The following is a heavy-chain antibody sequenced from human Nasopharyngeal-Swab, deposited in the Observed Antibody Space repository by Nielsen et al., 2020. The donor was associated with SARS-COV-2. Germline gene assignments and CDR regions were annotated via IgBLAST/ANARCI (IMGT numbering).Heavy chain of an antibody. CDR1: GYTFTSYA. D-gene: IGHD3-3*01. CDR2: INAGNGNT. CDR3: ARVGAFWSGYDTDY. J-gene: IGHJ4*02. Sequence: ASVKVSCKASGYTFTSYAMHWVRQAPGQRLEWMGWINAGNGNTKYSQKFQGRVTITRDTSASTAYMELSSLRSNDTAVYYCARVGAFWSGYDTDYWGQGTLVTVSS. V-gene: IGHV1-3*01.